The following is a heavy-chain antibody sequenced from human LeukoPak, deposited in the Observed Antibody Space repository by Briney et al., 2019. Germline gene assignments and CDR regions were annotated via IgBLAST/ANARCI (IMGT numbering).Heavy chain of an antibody. CDR3: AREGVYGGNPDAFDI. J-gene: IGHJ3*02. Sequence: ASVKASCKASGYTFTGYYMHWVRQAPGQGLEWMGWINPNSGGTNYAQKFQGRVTMTRDTSISTAYMELSRLRSDDTAVYYCAREGVYGGNPDAFDIWGQGTMVTVSS. V-gene: IGHV1-2*02. D-gene: IGHD4-23*01. CDR1: GYTFTGYY. CDR2: INPNSGGT.